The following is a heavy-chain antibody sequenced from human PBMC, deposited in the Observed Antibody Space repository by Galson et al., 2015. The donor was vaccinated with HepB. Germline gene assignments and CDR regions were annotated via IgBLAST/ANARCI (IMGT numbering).Heavy chain of an antibody. CDR3: ARVWSVGDILTGYYDY. Sequence: SVKVSCKASGGTFSSYAISWVRQAPGQGLEWMGGIIPIFGTANYAQKFQGRVTITADESTSTAYMELSSLRSEDTAVYYCARVWSVGDILTGYYDYWGQGTLVTVSS. J-gene: IGHJ4*02. CDR2: IIPIFGTA. CDR1: GGTFSSYA. D-gene: IGHD3-9*01. V-gene: IGHV1-69*13.